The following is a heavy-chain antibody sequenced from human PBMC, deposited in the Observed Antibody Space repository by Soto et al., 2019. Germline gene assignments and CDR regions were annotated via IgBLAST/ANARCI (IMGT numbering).Heavy chain of an antibody. J-gene: IGHJ6*03. CDR1: GYTFTSYD. D-gene: IGHD2-2*01. Sequence: ASVKVSCKASGYTFTSYDINWVRPATGQGLEWMGWMNPNSGNTGYAQKFQGRVTMTRNTSISTAYMELSSLRSEDTAVYYCARGPYCSSTSCYDYYYYMDVWGKGTTVTVSS. CDR2: MNPNSGNT. V-gene: IGHV1-8*01. CDR3: ARGPYCSSTSCYDYYYYMDV.